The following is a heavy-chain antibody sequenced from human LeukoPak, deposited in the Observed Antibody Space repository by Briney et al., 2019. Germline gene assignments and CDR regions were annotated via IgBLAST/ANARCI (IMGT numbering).Heavy chain of an antibody. Sequence: GGSLRLSCAASGFTFSSYGMHWVRQAPGKGLEWVAFIRYDGSNKYYADSVKGRFTISRDNSKNTLYLQMNSLRAEDTAVYYCANNYRHSSSSLYFDYWGQGTLVTVSS. D-gene: IGHD6-6*01. CDR2: IRYDGSNK. V-gene: IGHV3-30*02. CDR3: ANNYRHSSSSLYFDY. CDR1: GFTFSSYG. J-gene: IGHJ4*02.